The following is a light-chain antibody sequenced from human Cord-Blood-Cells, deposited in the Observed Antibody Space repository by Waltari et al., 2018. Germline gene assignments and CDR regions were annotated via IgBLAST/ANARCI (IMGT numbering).Light chain of an antibody. V-gene: IGLV3-10*01. CDR1: ALPKKY. CDR3: YSTDSSGNHRV. J-gene: IGLJ3*02. CDR2: EDS. Sequence: SYELTRPPSVSVSPGQTARITCSGDALPKKYAYWYQQKSGQAPWLGIYEDSKRPSGIPERFSGSRSVTMATLTISGAQVEDEADYYCYSTDSSGNHRVFGGGTKLTVL.